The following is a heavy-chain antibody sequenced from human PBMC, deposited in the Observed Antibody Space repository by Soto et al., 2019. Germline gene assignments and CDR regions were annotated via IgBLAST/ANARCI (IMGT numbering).Heavy chain of an antibody. CDR1: GFTFSSYA. V-gene: IGHV3-23*01. CDR3: AKGPKYSSTWYDY. CDR2: ISSSGNT. D-gene: IGHD6-13*01. J-gene: IGHJ4*02. Sequence: LRVSFAASGFTFSSYAMNWVRQAPGKGLEWVSAISSSGNTYYADSVKGRFTVSRDSSENTLFLQMNRLRAEDTAVYYCAKGPKYSSTWYDYWGQGTLVTVSS.